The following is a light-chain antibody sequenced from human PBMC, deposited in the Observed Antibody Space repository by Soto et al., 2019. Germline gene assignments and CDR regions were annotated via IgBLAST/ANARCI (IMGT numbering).Light chain of an antibody. CDR1: QSIRSER. J-gene: IGKJ5*01. CDR2: DAS. CDR3: KEYDGAPIT. Sequence: EIVLTQSPDTLSLSLGERATLSCRASQSIRSERLAWYQQKPGQAPRLVIFDASNRASGMPERFSGSGSGTDFTLTTARLEPEDFAVYYCKEYDGAPITFGLGTRLEIK. V-gene: IGKV3-20*01.